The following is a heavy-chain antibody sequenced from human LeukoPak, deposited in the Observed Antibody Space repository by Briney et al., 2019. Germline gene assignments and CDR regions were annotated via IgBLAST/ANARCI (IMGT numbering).Heavy chain of an antibody. CDR2: ISSSSSYI. J-gene: IGHJ4*02. D-gene: IGHD3-22*01. CDR1: GFTFSSYG. CDR3: ARAYYDSSGYYSDY. Sequence: GGTLRLSCAASGFTFSSYGMNWVRQAPGKGLEWVSSISSSSSYIYYADSVKGRFTISRDNAKNSLYLQMNSLRAEDTAVYYCARAYYDSSGYYSDYWGQGTLVTVSS. V-gene: IGHV3-21*04.